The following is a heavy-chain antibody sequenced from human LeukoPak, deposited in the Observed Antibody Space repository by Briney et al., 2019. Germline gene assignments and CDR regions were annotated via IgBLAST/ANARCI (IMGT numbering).Heavy chain of an antibody. J-gene: IGHJ4*02. V-gene: IGHV1-69*04. D-gene: IGHD1-1*01. CDR1: GGTFSSYA. CDR3: ARVTTGTTFFDY. CDR2: IIPILGIA. Sequence: SVKVSCKASGGTFSSYAISWVRQAPGQGLEWMGRIIPILGIANYAQKLQGRVTMTTDTSTSTAYMELRSLRSDDTAVYYCARVTTGTTFFDYWGQGTLVTVSS.